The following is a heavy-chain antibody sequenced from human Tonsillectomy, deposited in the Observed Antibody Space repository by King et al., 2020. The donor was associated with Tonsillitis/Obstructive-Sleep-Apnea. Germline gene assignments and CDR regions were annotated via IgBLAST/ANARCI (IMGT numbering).Heavy chain of an antibody. J-gene: IGHJ6*03. V-gene: IGHV3-15*01. CDR1: GFIFSNAW. Sequence: DVQLVESGGGLVKPGGSLRLSCAASGFIFSNAWMSWVRQAPGKGLEWVGRIKSKTDGGTTDYAAPVKGRFTISRDDSKNTLYLQMNSLKTEDTAVYYCATTNFATEYQLLYPYYYYMDVWGKGTTVTVSS. CDR3: ATTNFATEYQLLYPYYYYMDV. D-gene: IGHD2-2*02. CDR2: IKSKTDGGTT.